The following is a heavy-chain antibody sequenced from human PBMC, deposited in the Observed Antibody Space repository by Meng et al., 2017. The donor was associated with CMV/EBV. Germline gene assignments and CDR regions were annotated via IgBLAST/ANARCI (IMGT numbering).Heavy chain of an antibody. CDR2: IKQDGSEK. Sequence: GESLKISCAASGFTFSSYWMSWVRQAPGKGLEWVANIKQDGSEKYYVDSVKGRFTISRDNAKNSLYLQMNSLRAKDTAVYYCARIVTQWRYCSSTSCYKSGYFDLWGRGTLVTVSS. CDR1: GFTFSSYW. V-gene: IGHV3-7*01. J-gene: IGHJ2*01. CDR3: ARIVTQWRYCSSTSCYKSGYFDL. D-gene: IGHD2-2*01.